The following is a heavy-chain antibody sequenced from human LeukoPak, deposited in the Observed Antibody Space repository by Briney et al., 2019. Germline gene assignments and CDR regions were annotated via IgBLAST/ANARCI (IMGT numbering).Heavy chain of an antibody. D-gene: IGHD4-23*01. V-gene: IGHV1-2*02. Sequence: GASVKVSCKASGYTFTGYYMHWVRQSPGQGLEWMGWIDPNSGGTNYAQKFQGRVTMTRDTSISTAYMELSRLRSDDTAVYYCARAPYGGNEIVTYYFDYWGQGTLVTVSP. CDR2: IDPNSGGT. CDR3: ARAPYGGNEIVTYYFDY. CDR1: GYTFTGYY. J-gene: IGHJ4*02.